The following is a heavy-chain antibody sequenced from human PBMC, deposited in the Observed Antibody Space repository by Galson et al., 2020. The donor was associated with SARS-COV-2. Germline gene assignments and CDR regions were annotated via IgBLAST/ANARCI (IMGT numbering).Heavy chain of an antibody. V-gene: IGHV3-23*01. CDR3: ARVSATGEIDY. CDR2: ISGSGGSK. CDR1: GFTFSSYA. D-gene: IGHD5-12*01. J-gene: IGHJ4*02. Sequence: GESLKISCAASGFTFSSYAMSWVRQAPGKGLEWVSAISGSGGSKYYADSVKGRFTISRDNSKNTLYLQMNSLRAEDTAVYYCARVSATGEIDYWGQGTLVTVSS.